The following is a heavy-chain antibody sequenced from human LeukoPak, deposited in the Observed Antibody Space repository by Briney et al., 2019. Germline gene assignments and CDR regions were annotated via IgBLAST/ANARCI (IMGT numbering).Heavy chain of an antibody. D-gene: IGHD3-16*01. V-gene: IGHV3-48*03. J-gene: IGHJ3*02. CDR3: ARAQYYDYVWGSSDAFDI. CDR1: GFTFSSYE. CDR2: ISSSGSTI. Sequence: GGSLRLSCAASGFTFSSYEMNWVRQAPGKGLEWVSYISSSGSTIYYADSVKGRFTISRDNAKNSLYLQMNSLRAEDTAVYYCARAQYYDYVWGSSDAFDIWGQGTMVTVSS.